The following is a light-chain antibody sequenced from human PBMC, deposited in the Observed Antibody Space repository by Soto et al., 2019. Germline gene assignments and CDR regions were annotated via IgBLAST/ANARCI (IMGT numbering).Light chain of an antibody. CDR1: QSVSSN. J-gene: IGKJ4*01. CDR2: VAS. CDR3: QQYNGWPLT. Sequence: EIVMTQSPATLSVSPGERATLSCRASQSVSSNLAWYQQKPGQTPKLLIYVASTRATGIPARFSGSGSGKEFTLPISRLQSEDFAVYYCQQYNGWPLTFGGGTKVEFK. V-gene: IGKV3-15*01.